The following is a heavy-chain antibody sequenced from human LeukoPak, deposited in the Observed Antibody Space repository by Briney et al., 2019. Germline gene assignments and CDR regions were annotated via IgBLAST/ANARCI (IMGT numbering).Heavy chain of an antibody. CDR2: IYDSGST. V-gene: IGHV4-59*01. Sequence: SETLSLTCTVSGGSISSYYWSWIRQSPGKGLEWIGYIYDSGSTNYNPSLKSRVTISVDTSKNQFSLKVSSVTAADTAVYYCARDREAGSLYYFDYWGQGTLVTVSS. D-gene: IGHD1-26*01. CDR1: GGSISSYY. CDR3: ARDREAGSLYYFDY. J-gene: IGHJ4*02.